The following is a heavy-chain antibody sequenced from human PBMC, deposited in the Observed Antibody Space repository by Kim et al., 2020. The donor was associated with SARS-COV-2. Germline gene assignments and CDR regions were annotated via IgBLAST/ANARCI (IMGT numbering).Heavy chain of an antibody. CDR3: ARRRMVASAYYFDI. Sequence: GESLKISCKGSGYTFTDYWIGWVRQMPGKGLEWMGIIYPDDSDARYSPSFQGQVIISADKSINTAYLQWSSLQASDTAIYYCARRRMVASAYYFDIWGQGTLVTASS. CDR2: IYPDDSDA. J-gene: IGHJ4*02. CDR1: GYTFTDYW. V-gene: IGHV5-51*01. D-gene: IGHD5-12*01.